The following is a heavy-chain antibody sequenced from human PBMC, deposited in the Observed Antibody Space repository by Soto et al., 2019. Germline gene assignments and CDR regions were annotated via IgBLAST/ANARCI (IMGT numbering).Heavy chain of an antibody. CDR2: INAGNGNT. D-gene: IGHD2-21*02. J-gene: IGHJ4*02. CDR1: GYTFTSYA. V-gene: IGHV1-3*01. Sequence: QVQLVQSGAEVKKPGASVKVSCKASGYTFTSYAMHWVRQAPGQRLEWMGWINAGNGNTKYSQKFQGRVTITRDTSASTAYMERSSLRSEDTAVYYCARSIVVVTALDYWGRGTRVTVSS. CDR3: ARSIVVVTALDY.